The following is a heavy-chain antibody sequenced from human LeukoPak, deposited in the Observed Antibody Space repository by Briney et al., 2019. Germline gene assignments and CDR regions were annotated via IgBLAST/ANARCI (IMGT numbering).Heavy chain of an antibody. D-gene: IGHD1-26*01. Sequence: SETVSLTCTVSSGSINRYYWTWIRQPPGKGLEWIGYIYYSGSTNYNPSLKSRVTISVDTSKNQFSLKLSSVTAADTAVYYCARGIVGATVGWFDPWGQGTLATVSS. J-gene: IGHJ5*02. CDR2: IYYSGST. CDR3: ARGIVGATVGWFDP. V-gene: IGHV4-59*08. CDR1: SGSINRYY.